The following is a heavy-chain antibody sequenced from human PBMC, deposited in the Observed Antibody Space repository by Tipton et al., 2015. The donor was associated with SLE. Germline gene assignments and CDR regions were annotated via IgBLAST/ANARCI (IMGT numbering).Heavy chain of an antibody. D-gene: IGHD6-13*01. CDR1: GGSVSSGSYY. CDR3: ARARRSSSAGED. Sequence: TLSLTCTVSGGSVSSGSYYWSWIRQPPGKGLEWIGYIYYSGSTNYNPALKSRVPISVDTSKNQFSLKLSSVTATDTAVYYCARARRSSSAGEDWCQATLVTVS. V-gene: IGHV4-61*01. CDR2: IYYSGST. J-gene: IGHJ4*02.